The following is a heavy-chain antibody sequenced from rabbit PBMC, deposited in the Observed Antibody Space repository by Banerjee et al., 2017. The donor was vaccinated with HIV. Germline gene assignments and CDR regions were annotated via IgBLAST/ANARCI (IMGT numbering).Heavy chain of an antibody. J-gene: IGHJ4*01. Sequence: VRQAPGKGLEWIGYIDLLFGTTYYADWAKGRFTISKTSSTTVTLQMTSLTVADTATYFCAREFSTSTSDLWGPGTLVTVS. V-gene: IGHV1S40*01. CDR2: IDLLFGTT. D-gene: IGHD1-1*01. CDR3: AREFSTSTSDL.